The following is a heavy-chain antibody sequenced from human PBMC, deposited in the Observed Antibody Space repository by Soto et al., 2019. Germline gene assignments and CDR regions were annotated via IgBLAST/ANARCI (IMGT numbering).Heavy chain of an antibody. Sequence: ASVNVSCKASGYTFTGYYVHWVRQAPGQGLECMGGINPNSGGTDSAQKFQGRVTMTRDTSISTAYMELSRLRPDDTAVYYCARRKGYYYDSSGYHYYFDYWGQGTLVTGSS. J-gene: IGHJ4*02. D-gene: IGHD3-22*01. CDR1: GYTFTGYY. V-gene: IGHV1-2*02. CDR3: ARRKGYYYDSSGYHYYFDY. CDR2: INPNSGGT.